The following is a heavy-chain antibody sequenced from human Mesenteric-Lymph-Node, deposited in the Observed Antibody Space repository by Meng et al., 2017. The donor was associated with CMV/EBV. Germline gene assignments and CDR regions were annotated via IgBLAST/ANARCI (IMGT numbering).Heavy chain of an antibody. CDR2: IIPILGIA. CDR1: GGTFSSYA. J-gene: IGHJ6*02. CDR3: AKDLAPSPGSTFYYGMDV. V-gene: IGHV1-69*10. Sequence: SVKVSCKASGGTFSSYAISWVRQAPGQGLEWMGGIIPILGIANYAQKFQGRVTITADKSTSTAYMELSSLRSEDTALYYCAKDLAPSPGSTFYYGMDVWGQGTTVTVSS. D-gene: IGHD3-3*02.